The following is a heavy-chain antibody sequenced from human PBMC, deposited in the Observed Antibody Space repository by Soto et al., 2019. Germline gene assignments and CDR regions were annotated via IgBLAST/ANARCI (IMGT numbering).Heavy chain of an antibody. CDR3: ARRKFCSSTTCFDY. CDR1: GFTVSISY. J-gene: IGHJ4*02. CDR2: MYSGGHT. V-gene: IGHV3-66*01. Sequence: EVPMVESGGALVQPGGSLRLSCAASGFTVSISYMSWVRQVPGKGLEWVSIMYSGGHTYYAASVKGRFTISRDTSKNTLYLQMSSLRAEDTAVYYCARRKFCSSTTCFDYWGQGTLVTVSS. D-gene: IGHD2-2*01.